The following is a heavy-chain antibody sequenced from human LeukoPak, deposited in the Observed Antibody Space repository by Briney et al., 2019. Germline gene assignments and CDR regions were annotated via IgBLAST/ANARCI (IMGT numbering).Heavy chain of an antibody. CDR3: ARDRSVVVPAAITNYYYGMDV. Sequence: PGGSLRLSCAASGFTFSSYAMHWVRQAPGKGLEWVADISYDGSNKYYADSVKGRFTISRDNSKNTLYLQMNSLSAEDMAVYYCARDRSVVVPAAITNYYYGMDVWGQGTTVTVSS. CDR1: GFTFSSYA. CDR2: ISYDGSNK. J-gene: IGHJ6*02. D-gene: IGHD2-2*01. V-gene: IGHV3-30-3*01.